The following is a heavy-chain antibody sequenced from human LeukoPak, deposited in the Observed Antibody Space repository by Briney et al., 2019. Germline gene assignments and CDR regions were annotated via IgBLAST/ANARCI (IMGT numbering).Heavy chain of an antibody. Sequence: GGSLRLSCAASGFTFSSYAMSWVRQAPGKGLEWVSAINGSGGSTYYADSVKGRFTISRDNSKNTLYLQMNSLRAEDTAVYYCAKELLLWFGESSDAFDIWGQGTMVTVSS. J-gene: IGHJ3*02. D-gene: IGHD3-10*01. CDR3: AKELLLWFGESSDAFDI. CDR1: GFTFSSYA. CDR2: INGSGGST. V-gene: IGHV3-23*01.